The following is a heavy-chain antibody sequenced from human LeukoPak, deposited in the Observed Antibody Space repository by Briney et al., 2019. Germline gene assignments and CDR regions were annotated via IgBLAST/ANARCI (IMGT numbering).Heavy chain of an antibody. V-gene: IGHV3-74*01. Sequence: GGSLRLSCAASGFTFSSYWMHWVRQAPGKGLVWVSRINSDGSSTNYADSVKGRFTIPRDNAKNTLYLQMNSLRAEDTAVYYCARGDYYDSSGYQVGDYWGQGTLVTVSS. CDR1: GFTFSSYW. D-gene: IGHD3-22*01. CDR3: ARGDYYDSSGYQVGDY. J-gene: IGHJ4*02. CDR2: INSDGSST.